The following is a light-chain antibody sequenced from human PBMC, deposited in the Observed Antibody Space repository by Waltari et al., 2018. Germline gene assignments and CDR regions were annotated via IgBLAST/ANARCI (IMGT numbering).Light chain of an antibody. V-gene: IGKV3-15*01. CDR2: TAS. Sequence: EIVLTQSPATLSVSPGERVTLSCRTSQSVGTKLAWYQQKPGQAPRLLIYTASTRATGFPDRFSGSGSGTEFTLTISSLQSEDFAVYYCQQYVNWLDYTFGQGTKLEIK. CDR3: QQYVNWLDYT. CDR1: QSVGTK. J-gene: IGKJ2*01.